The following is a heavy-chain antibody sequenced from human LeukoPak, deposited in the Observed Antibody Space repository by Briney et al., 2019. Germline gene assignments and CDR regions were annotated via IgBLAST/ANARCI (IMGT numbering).Heavy chain of an antibody. Sequence: PGGSLRLSCVASGFTFSDKWMSWVRQAPGKGPEWVASIKKDGSQKYYVDSVKGRFTISRDNAKNSLYLRMNSLRAEDTAVYYCARGAAAAGYYYGMDVWGQGTTVTVSS. V-gene: IGHV3-7*01. J-gene: IGHJ6*02. CDR3: ARGAAAAGYYYGMDV. D-gene: IGHD6-13*01. CDR1: GFTFSDKW. CDR2: IKKDGSQK.